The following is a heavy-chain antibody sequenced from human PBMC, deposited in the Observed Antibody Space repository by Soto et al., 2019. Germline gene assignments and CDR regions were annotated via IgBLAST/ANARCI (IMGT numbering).Heavy chain of an antibody. D-gene: IGHD5-18*01. J-gene: IGHJ4*02. Sequence: PGGSLRLSCAASGFLFNSYGMHWVRQAPGKGLEWVAAISYDGNKIYYGDSVQGRFTISKDNSRNTVYLQMNSLRPEDMAVYYCARDGRAMNDYWGQGTLVTVSS. CDR2: ISYDGNKI. V-gene: IGHV3-30*03. CDR1: GFLFNSYG. CDR3: ARDGRAMNDY.